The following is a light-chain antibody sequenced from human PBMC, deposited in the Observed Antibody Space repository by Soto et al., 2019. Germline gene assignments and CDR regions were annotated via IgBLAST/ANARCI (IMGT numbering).Light chain of an antibody. Sequence: EIAMTQSPVTLPASPGERVTLSCRASQRVNINLAWYQQRPGQAPRVLIYGASNRASGIPDRFSGSASGTDFTLTLSRLEADDFALYYCQQYKDWSPLTFGGGTRVEIK. V-gene: IGKV3D-15*01. CDR3: QQYKDWSPLT. CDR2: GAS. CDR1: QRVNIN. J-gene: IGKJ4*01.